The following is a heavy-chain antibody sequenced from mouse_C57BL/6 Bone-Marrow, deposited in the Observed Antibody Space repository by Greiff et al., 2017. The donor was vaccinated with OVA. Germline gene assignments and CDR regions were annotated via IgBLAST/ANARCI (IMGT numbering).Heavy chain of an antibody. CDR1: GYSITSGYY. Sequence: ESGPGLVKPSQSLSLTCSVTGYSITSGYYWNWIRQFPGNKLEWMGYISYDGSNNYNPSLKNRISITRDTSKNQFFLKLNSVTTEDTATYYCARDDYYGLYYFDYWGQGTTLTVSS. J-gene: IGHJ2*01. CDR2: ISYDGSN. D-gene: IGHD1-1*01. CDR3: ARDDYYGLYYFDY. V-gene: IGHV3-6*01.